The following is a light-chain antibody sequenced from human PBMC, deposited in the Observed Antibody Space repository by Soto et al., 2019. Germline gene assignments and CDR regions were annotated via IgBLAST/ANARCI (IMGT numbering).Light chain of an antibody. V-gene: IGLV2-14*01. CDR3: SSYTSSSLWV. CDR1: SSDVGGYNY. CDR2: EVS. J-gene: IGLJ3*02. Sequence: QSALTQPASVSGSPGQSITISCTGTSSDVGGYNYVSWYQQHPGKAPKLMIYEVSNRPSGVSNRFPGSKSGNTASLTISGLQAEDEADYYCSSYTSSSLWVFGGGTKLPVL.